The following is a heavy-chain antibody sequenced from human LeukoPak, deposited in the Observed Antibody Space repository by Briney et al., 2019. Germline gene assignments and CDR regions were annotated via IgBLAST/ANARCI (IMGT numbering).Heavy chain of an antibody. CDR2: INPNSGCT. V-gene: IGHV1-2*02. CDR1: GYTFTGYY. Sequence: GASVKVSCKTSGYTFTGYYMHWVRQAPGQGLEWMGWINPNSGCTNYAQKFQGRVTMTRDTSISTAYMELSRLRSDDTAVYYCARDSSTPRLVWPTEFRGVLWFGELSRSYYYYYMDVWGKGTTVTVSS. D-gene: IGHD3-10*01. CDR3: ARDSSTPRLVWPTEFRGVLWFGELSRSYYYYYMDV. J-gene: IGHJ6*03.